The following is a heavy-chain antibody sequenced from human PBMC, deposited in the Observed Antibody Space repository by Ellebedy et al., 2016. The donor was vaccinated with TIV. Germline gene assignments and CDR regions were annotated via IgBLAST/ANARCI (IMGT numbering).Heavy chain of an antibody. V-gene: IGHV4-59*08. CDR3: ARLSALTFDGMDV. CDR2: TYYGGSP. J-gene: IGHJ6*02. CDR1: GGPISPHY. Sequence: MPSETLSLTCTVSGGPISPHYWSWIRQSLGKGLEWIGYTYYGGSPKYNPSLTSRVTISVDTSKNQLSLKLASVTVADTAVYYCARLSALTFDGMDVWGQGTTVTVSS. D-gene: IGHD1-14*01.